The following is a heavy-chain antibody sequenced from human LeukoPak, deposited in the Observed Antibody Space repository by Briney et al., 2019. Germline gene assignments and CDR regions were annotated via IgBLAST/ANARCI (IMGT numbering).Heavy chain of an antibody. D-gene: IGHD3-16*02. CDR3: ATGSILYDYVWGSYRRPLGY. CDR1: GYTLTELS. Sequence: ASVKVSCKVSGYTLTELSMHWVRQAPGKGLEWMGGFDPEDGKTIYAQKFQGRVTMTEDTSTDTAYMELSSLRSEDTAAYYCATGSILYDYVWGSYRRPLGYWGQGTLVTVSS. J-gene: IGHJ4*02. V-gene: IGHV1-24*01. CDR2: FDPEDGKT.